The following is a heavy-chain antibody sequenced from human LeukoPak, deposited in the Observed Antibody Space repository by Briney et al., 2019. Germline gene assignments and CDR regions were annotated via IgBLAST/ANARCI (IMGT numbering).Heavy chain of an antibody. J-gene: IGHJ6*03. CDR2: IYHSGST. D-gene: IGHD6-13*01. V-gene: IGHV4-30-2*01. CDR3: AREGGIAAQSDPYYYYYMDV. CDR1: GGSISSGGYY. Sequence: SETLSLTCTVSGGSISSGGYYWSWIRQPPGKGLEWIGYIYHSGSTYYNPSLKSRVTISVDRSKNQFSLKLSSVTAADTAVYYCAREGGIAAQSDPYYYYYMDVWGKGTTVTVSS.